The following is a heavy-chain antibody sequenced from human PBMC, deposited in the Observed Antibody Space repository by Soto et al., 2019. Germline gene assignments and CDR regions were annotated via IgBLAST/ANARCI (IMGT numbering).Heavy chain of an antibody. V-gene: IGHV1-18*01. CDR3: AREPSDFGAEGTRHYYGMDV. CDR2: ISVYNGDT. CDR1: GYTFTNSD. Sequence: ASVKVSCKASGYTFTNSDITWVRQAPGQGLEWVGWISVYNGDTIYAQKFQGRVTMTTDRSTRTVNMELRSLRSDDSAVYYCAREPSDFGAEGTRHYYGMDVWGQGTTVTVSS. J-gene: IGHJ6*02. D-gene: IGHD4-17*01.